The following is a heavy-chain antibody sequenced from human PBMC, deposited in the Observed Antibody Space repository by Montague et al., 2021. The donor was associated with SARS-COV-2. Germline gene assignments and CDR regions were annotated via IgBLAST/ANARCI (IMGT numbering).Heavy chain of an antibody. J-gene: IGHJ4*02. CDR1: GGSISNYY. Sequence: SETLSLTCTVSGGSISNYYWSWIRQPAGKGLEWIGRIYSSGSTNYNPSLKSRISMSVDTSKNQFSLKLSSVTAADTAIYYCARDYSHCSGGSCVFDYWGQGTLVTDSS. CDR3: ARDYSHCSGGSCVFDY. V-gene: IGHV4-4*07. CDR2: IYSSGST. D-gene: IGHD2-15*01.